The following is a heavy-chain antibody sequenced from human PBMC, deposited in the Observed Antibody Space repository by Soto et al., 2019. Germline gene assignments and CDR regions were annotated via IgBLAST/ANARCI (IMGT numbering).Heavy chain of an antibody. CDR3: ARDGRYKTPYDGFDT. J-gene: IGHJ3*02. CDR2: ISGSGTTI. Sequence: PGGSLRLSCATSGINFSDHFMAWIRLSPGKGLEWIAYISGSGTTIYYADSVGGRFTISRDNANDSLYLQMNSLRAEDTAVYYCARDGRYKTPYDGFDTWGQGTMVTVSS. CDR1: GINFSDHF. D-gene: IGHD1-26*01. V-gene: IGHV3-11*01.